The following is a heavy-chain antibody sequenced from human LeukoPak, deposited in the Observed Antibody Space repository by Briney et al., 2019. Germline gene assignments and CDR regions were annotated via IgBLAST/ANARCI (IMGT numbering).Heavy chain of an antibody. CDR1: GFTFSTNG. D-gene: IGHD5-18*01. J-gene: IGHJ3*02. Sequence: GGSLRLSCAASGFTFSTNGMHWVRQAPGKGLEWVAFIRYDGSNEYYGDSVKGRFIISRDNSKNTLYLKMNSLTAEDTAVYYCAKVSVYMVNEGFDIWGQGTVVTVSS. CDR2: IRYDGSNE. CDR3: AKVSVYMVNEGFDI. V-gene: IGHV3-30*02.